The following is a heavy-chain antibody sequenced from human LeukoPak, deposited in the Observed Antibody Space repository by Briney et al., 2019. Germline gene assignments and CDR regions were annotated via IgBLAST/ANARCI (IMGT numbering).Heavy chain of an antibody. Sequence: SETLSLTCTVSGASISSSDRYWGWIRQPPGKGLEWIGSIYYSGITYHNPSLKSRVTISVDTSKNQFSLKLSSVTAADTAVYYCARDLLSERYFDWLNWFDPWGQGTLVTVSS. CDR2: IYYSGIT. CDR3: ARDLLSERYFDWLNWFDP. J-gene: IGHJ5*02. CDR1: GASISSSDRY. D-gene: IGHD3-9*01. V-gene: IGHV4-39*07.